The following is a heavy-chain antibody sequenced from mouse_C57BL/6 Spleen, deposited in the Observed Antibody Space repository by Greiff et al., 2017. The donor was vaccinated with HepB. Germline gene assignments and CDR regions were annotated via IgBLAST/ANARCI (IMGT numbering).Heavy chain of an antibody. Sequence: QVQLQQPGAELVMPGASVKLSCKASGYTFTSYWMHWVKQRPGQGLEWIGEIDPSDSYTNYNQKFKGKSTLTVDKSSSTAYMQPSSLTSEDSAVYYCAREGGTRDFDYWGQGTTLTVSS. J-gene: IGHJ2*01. CDR3: AREGGTRDFDY. V-gene: IGHV1-69*01. D-gene: IGHD4-1*01. CDR1: GYTFTSYW. CDR2: IDPSDSYT.